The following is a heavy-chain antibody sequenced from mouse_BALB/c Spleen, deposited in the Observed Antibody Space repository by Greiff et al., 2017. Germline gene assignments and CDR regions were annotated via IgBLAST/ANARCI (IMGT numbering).Heavy chain of an antibody. CDR1: GYTFTSYT. D-gene: IGHD1-1*01. V-gene: IGHV1-4*01. J-gene: IGHJ4*01. CDR2: INTSNGYT. CDR3: ARDEDITTVVAHYAMDD. Sequence: VQLQQSGAELARPGASVKMSCKASGYTFTSYTMHWVKQRPGQGLEWIGYINTSNGYTNYNQKFKDKATLTADKSSSTAYMQLSSLTSEDSAVYYCARDEDITTVVAHYAMDDWGQGTSATVSS.